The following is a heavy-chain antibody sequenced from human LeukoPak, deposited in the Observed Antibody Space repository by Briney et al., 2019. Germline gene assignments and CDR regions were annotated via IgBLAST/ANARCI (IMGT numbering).Heavy chain of an antibody. V-gene: IGHV3-11*01. J-gene: IGHJ4*02. CDR1: GFTFSDYY. CDR3: ARESARLDYYFDY. Sequence: PGGSLRLSCAASGFTFSDYYMSWIRQAPGKGLEWVSYISSSGSTIYYADSVKGRFTISRDNAKNSLYLQMNSLRAEDTAVYYCARESARLDYYFDYWGRGTLVTVSS. CDR2: ISSSGSTI. D-gene: IGHD6-6*01.